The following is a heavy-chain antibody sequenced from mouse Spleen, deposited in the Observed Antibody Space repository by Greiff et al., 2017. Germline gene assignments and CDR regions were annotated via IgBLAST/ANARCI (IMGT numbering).Heavy chain of an antibody. V-gene: IGHV5-9-3*01. Sequence: EVQLVESGGGLVKPGGSLKLSCAASGFTFSSYAMSWVRQTPEKRLEWVATISSGGSYTYYPDSVKGRFTISRDNAKNTLYLQMSSLRSEDTAMYYCARHTTVVERNWYFDVWGAGTTVTVSS. J-gene: IGHJ1*01. D-gene: IGHD1-1*01. CDR3: ARHTTVVERNWYFDV. CDR1: GFTFSSYA. CDR2: ISSGGSYT.